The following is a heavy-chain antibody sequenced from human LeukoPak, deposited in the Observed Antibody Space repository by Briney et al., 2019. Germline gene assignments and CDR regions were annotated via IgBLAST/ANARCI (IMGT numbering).Heavy chain of an antibody. CDR2: IYSGGNT. CDR3: ASGGSYLDDAFDI. J-gene: IGHJ3*02. Sequence: GGSLRLFCAASGFTFSRNYMKWVRQAAGKGMEGVAGIYSGGNTYYADSVKGRFTISRDKSKNTLYLQMNSLRAADTAVYYCASGGSYLDDAFDIWGQGTMVTVSS. CDR1: GFTFSRNY. D-gene: IGHD1-26*01. V-gene: IGHV3-66*02.